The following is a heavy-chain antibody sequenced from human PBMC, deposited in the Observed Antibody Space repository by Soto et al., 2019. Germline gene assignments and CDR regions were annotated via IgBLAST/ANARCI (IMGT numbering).Heavy chain of an antibody. CDR3: VRDWSYAFDC. D-gene: IGHD2-8*01. V-gene: IGHV3-48*02. Sequence: VGSLRLSCAASGVTISSYSMNWVRQAPGKGLEWVSFINTKSRVIYYADSVKGRFTMSRDNARNSLSLQMNNLRDEDTAVYYCVRDWSYAFDCWGQGTLVTVSS. J-gene: IGHJ4*02. CDR2: INTKSRVI. CDR1: GVTISSYS.